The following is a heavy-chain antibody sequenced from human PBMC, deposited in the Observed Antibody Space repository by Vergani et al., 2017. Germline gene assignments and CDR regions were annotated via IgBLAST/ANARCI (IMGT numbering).Heavy chain of an antibody. CDR1: GYTFTSYY. CDR3: AXVRRIQPRDYYYYGMDV. J-gene: IGHJ6*02. V-gene: IGHV1-46*01. D-gene: IGHD5-18*01. Sequence: QVQLVQSGAEVKKPGASVKVSCKASGYTFTSYYMHWVRQAPGQGLEWMGIINPSGGSTSYAQKFQGRVTMTRDTSTSTVYMELSSLRSDDTAVYYCAXVRRIQPRDYYYYGMDVWGQGTTVTVSS. CDR2: INPSGGST.